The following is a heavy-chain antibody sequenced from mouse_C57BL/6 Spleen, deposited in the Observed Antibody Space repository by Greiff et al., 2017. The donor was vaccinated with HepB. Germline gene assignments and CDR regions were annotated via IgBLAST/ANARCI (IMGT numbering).Heavy chain of an antibody. CDR1: GYTFTDYE. J-gene: IGHJ2*01. CDR3: TSYDGYPSDY. CDR2: IDPETGGT. V-gene: IGHV1-15*01. D-gene: IGHD2-3*01. Sequence: LQESGAELVRPGASVTLSCKASGYTFTDYEMHWVKQTPVHGLEWIGAIDPETGGTAYNQKFKGKAILTADKSSSTAYMELRSLTSEDSAVYYCTSYDGYPSDYWGQGTTLTVSS.